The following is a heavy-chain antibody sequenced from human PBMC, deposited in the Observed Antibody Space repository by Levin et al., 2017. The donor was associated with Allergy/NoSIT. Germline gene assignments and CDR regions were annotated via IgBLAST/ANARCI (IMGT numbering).Heavy chain of an antibody. D-gene: IGHD3-10*01. CDR2: INHSGST. V-gene: IGHV4-34*01. J-gene: IGHJ4*02. CDR1: GGSFRGYY. Sequence: SQTLSLTCAVYGGSFRGYYWSWIRQPPGKGLEWIGEINHSGSTNYNPSLKSRVTISVDTSKNQFSLKLSSVTAADTAVYYCARYYYGSGSYTQAYWGQGTLVTVSS. CDR3: ARYYYGSGSYTQAY.